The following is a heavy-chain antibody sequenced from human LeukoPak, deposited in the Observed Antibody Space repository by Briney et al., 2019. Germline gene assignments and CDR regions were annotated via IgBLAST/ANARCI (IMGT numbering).Heavy chain of an antibody. D-gene: IGHD3-22*01. J-gene: IGHJ5*02. CDR3: ARYEYYYDSSGYYH. CDR2: IIPIFGTA. V-gene: IGHV1-69*05. CDR1: GGTFSSYA. Sequence: SVTVSCKASGGTFSSYAIIWVRQAPGQGLEWMGRIIPIFGTANYAQKFQGRVTITTDESTSTAYMELSSLRSEDTAVYYCARYEYYYDSSGYYHWGQGTLDTVSS.